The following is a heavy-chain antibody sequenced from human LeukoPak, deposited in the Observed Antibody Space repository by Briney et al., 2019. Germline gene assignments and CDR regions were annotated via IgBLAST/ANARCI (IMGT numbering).Heavy chain of an antibody. Sequence: ASVKVSCKASGGTFSSYAISWVRQAPGQGLEWMGGIIPIFGTANYAQKFQGRVTITADESTSTAYMELSNLRSEDTAVYYCARDITMVRGVITAFDYWGQGTLVTVSS. CDR2: IIPIFGTA. CDR3: ARDITMVRGVITAFDY. V-gene: IGHV1-69*01. D-gene: IGHD3-10*01. J-gene: IGHJ4*02. CDR1: GGTFSSYA.